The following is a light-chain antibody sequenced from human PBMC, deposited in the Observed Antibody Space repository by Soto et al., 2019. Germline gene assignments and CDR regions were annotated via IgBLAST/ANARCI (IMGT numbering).Light chain of an antibody. CDR1: SSNIGSNT. CDR2: SNN. CDR3: AAWDDSLNVLYV. V-gene: IGLV1-44*01. J-gene: IGLJ1*01. Sequence: QSVLTQPPSASGTPGQRVTISCSGSSSNIGSNTVNWYQQLPGTAPKLLIYSNNQRPSGVPDRFSGSKSGTSAFLAISGLQSEDEADYYCAAWDDSLNVLYVFGTGTQLTVL.